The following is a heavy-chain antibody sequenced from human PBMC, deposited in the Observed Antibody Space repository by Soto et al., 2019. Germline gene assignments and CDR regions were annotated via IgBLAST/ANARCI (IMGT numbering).Heavy chain of an antibody. CDR1: GGSFSGYY. D-gene: IGHD5-12*01. V-gene: IGHV4-34*01. J-gene: IGHJ4*02. CDR3: ARGERWLQFGFDY. Sequence: QVQLQQWGAGLLKPSETLSLTCAVYGGSFSGYYWSWIRQPPGKGLECIGEINHSGSTNYNPSLKSRVTISVDTSKNQFSLKLSSVTAADTAVYYCARGERWLQFGFDYWGQGTLVTVSS. CDR2: INHSGST.